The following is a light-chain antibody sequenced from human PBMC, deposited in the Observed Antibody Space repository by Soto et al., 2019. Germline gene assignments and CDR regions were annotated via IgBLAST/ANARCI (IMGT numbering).Light chain of an antibody. CDR3: SSYRSISPLFV. CDR2: EVS. Sequence: QSVLTQPASVSGSPGQSITISCTGASSDFGNYNYVSWYQHHPGKAPKLMIYEVSNRPSGVSNRFSGSKSGNTASLTISGLQAEDEADYYCSSYRSISPLFVFGTGTQVTVL. V-gene: IGLV2-14*01. J-gene: IGLJ1*01. CDR1: SSDFGNYNY.